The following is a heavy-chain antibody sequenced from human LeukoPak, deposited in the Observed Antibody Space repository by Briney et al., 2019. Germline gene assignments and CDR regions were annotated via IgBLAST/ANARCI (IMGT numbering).Heavy chain of an antibody. CDR3: TSYRLLGDNGDATHY. V-gene: IGHV1-3*04. J-gene: IGHJ4*02. Sequence: ASVKVSCKASGGTFSSYAISWVRQAPGQGLEWMGWINTGSGNTEYSEKFQGRVTITRDTSASTVYMELSSLRSEDTAVYYCTSYRLLGDNGDATHYWGQGTLVTVSS. D-gene: IGHD4-17*01. CDR2: INTGSGNT. CDR1: GGTFSSYA.